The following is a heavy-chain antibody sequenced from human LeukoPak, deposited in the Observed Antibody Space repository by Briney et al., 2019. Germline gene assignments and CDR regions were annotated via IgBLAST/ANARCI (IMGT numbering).Heavy chain of an antibody. CDR3: ARNYDFWSGYRPRFYYYMDV. J-gene: IGHJ6*03. Sequence: ASVKVSCKASGGTFSSYAISWVRQAPGQGLEWMGGIIPIFGTANYAQKFQGRVTITADESTSTAYMELSSLRSEDTAVYSCARNYDFWSGYRPRFYYYMDVWGKGTTVTVSS. CDR1: GGTFSSYA. CDR2: IIPIFGTA. D-gene: IGHD3-3*01. V-gene: IGHV1-69*01.